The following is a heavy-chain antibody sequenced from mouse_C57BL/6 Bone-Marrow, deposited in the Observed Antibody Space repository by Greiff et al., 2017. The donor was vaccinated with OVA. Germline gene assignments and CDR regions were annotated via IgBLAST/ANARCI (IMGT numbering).Heavy chain of an antibody. D-gene: IGHD1-1*01. V-gene: IGHV1-77*01. CDR2: IGPGSGST. CDR1: GYTFTDYY. J-gene: IGHJ4*01. Sequence: VQLQQSGAELVKPGASVKISCKASGYTFTDYYINWVKQRPGQGLEWIGKIGPGSGSTYYNEKFKGKATLTAEKSSSTAYMQLSSLTSEDSAVYFCARSGILRDYYAMDYWGQGTSVTVSS. CDR3: ARSGILRDYYAMDY.